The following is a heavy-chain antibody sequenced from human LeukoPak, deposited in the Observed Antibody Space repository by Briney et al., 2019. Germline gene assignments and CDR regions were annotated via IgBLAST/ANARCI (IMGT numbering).Heavy chain of an antibody. Sequence: SGGSLRLSCAASGFTFSSYAMRWVRQAPGKGLEWVAVISYDGSNKYYADSVKGRFTISRDNSKNTLYLQMNSLRAEDTAVYYCARAPVGFGMDVWGQGATVTVSS. CDR3: ARAPVGFGMDV. V-gene: IGHV3-30-3*01. CDR2: ISYDGSNK. J-gene: IGHJ6*01. CDR1: GFTFSSYA. D-gene: IGHD2-15*01.